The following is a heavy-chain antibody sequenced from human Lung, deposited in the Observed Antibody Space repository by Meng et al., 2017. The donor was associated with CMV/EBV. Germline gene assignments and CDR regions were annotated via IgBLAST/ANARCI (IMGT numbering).Heavy chain of an antibody. CDR3: ARRDDLLGFDY. CDR2: IYYDDST. D-gene: IGHD2-15*01. Sequence: GGSLRLXCAISGFTVSRNSMSWVRQAPGKGLEWVSVIYYDDSTYYADSVKGRFTMSRDSSMNPVFLQMNSLRVGDAAVYYCARRDDLLGFDYWGQGTVVTVSS. V-gene: IGHV3-53*01. J-gene: IGHJ4*02. CDR1: GFTVSRNS.